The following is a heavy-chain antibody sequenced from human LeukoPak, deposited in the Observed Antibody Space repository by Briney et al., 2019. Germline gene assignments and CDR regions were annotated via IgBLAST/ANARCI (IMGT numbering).Heavy chain of an antibody. V-gene: IGHV4-4*02. D-gene: IGHD3-16*02. Sequence: SETLSLTCAVSGGSISSSNWWSWVRQPPGKGLEWIGEIYHSGSTNYNPSLKSRVTISVDRSKNQFSLKLSSVTAADTAVYYCARAVKYDYVWGSYRHDLLDYWGQGTLVTVSS. CDR1: GGSISSSNW. J-gene: IGHJ4*02. CDR3: ARAVKYDYVWGSYRHDLLDY. CDR2: IYHSGST.